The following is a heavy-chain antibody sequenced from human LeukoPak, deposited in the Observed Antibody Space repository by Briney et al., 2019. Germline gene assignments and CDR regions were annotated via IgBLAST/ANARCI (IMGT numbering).Heavy chain of an antibody. Sequence: PSETLSLTCTVSGGSISSGGYYWSWIRQHPGKGLEWIGYIYYSGSTYYNPSLKSRVTISVDTSKNQFSLKLSSVTAADTAVYYCARGPVVYAMRYYYYGMDVWGQGTTVTVSS. V-gene: IGHV4-31*03. CDR3: ARGPVVYAMRYYYYGMDV. CDR1: GGSISSGGYY. CDR2: IYYSGST. D-gene: IGHD2-8*02. J-gene: IGHJ6*02.